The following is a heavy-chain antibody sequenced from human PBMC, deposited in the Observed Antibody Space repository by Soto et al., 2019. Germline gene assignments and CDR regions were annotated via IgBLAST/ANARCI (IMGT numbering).Heavy chain of an antibody. D-gene: IGHD3-22*01. J-gene: IGHJ6*02. Sequence: PSQTLSLTCAISGDSVSSNSAAWNWIRQSPSRGLEWLGRTYYRSKWNNDYPVSVKRRITIKTDTSKRQFHLHLNSVPPDETAVYYCARAGYLDSSGKSYGLDVWGQGTTVTVS. CDR1: GDSVSSNSAA. CDR3: ARAGYLDSSGKSYGLDV. CDR2: TYYRSKWNN. V-gene: IGHV6-1*01.